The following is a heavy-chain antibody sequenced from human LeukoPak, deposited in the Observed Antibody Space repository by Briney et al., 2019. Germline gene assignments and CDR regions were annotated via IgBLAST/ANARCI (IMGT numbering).Heavy chain of an antibody. CDR2: ISAYNGNT. CDR3: ARDARDYCSGGSCYLFSYFQH. Sequence: GASVKVSCKASGYTFTSYGISWVRQAPGQGLEWMGWISAYNGNTNYAQKLQGRVTMTTDTSTSTAYIELRSLRSDDTAVYCCARDARDYCSGGSCYLFSYFQHWGQGTLVTVSS. J-gene: IGHJ1*01. V-gene: IGHV1-18*01. CDR1: GYTFTSYG. D-gene: IGHD2-15*01.